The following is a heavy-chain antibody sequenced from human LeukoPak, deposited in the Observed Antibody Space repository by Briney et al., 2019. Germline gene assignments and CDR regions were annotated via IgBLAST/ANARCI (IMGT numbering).Heavy chain of an antibody. CDR3: ARGSTMIRGSNLYGMDV. CDR2: IRNKANSYTT. Sequence: GGSLRLSCAASGFTFSDHYLDWVRQAPGKGLEWVGRIRNKANSYTTQYAASVKGRFTISRDGSKNSLYLQMNSLKTEDTAVYYCARGSTMIRGSNLYGMDVWGQGTTVTVSS. D-gene: IGHD3-22*01. V-gene: IGHV3-72*01. J-gene: IGHJ6*02. CDR1: GFTFSDHY.